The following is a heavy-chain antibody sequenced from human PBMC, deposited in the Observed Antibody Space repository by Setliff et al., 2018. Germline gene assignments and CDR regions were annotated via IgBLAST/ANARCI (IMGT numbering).Heavy chain of an antibody. Sequence: PGGSLSLSCAASGFTFSSYEMNWVRQAPGKGLEWVSYISSSGSTIYYADPVKGRFTISRDNAKNSLYLQMNSLRAEDTAVYYCARVPGYSSSWYGYYFDYWGQGTLVTVSS. CDR3: ARVPGYSSSWYGYYFDY. J-gene: IGHJ4*02. V-gene: IGHV3-48*03. CDR2: ISSSGSTI. D-gene: IGHD6-13*01. CDR1: GFTFSSYE.